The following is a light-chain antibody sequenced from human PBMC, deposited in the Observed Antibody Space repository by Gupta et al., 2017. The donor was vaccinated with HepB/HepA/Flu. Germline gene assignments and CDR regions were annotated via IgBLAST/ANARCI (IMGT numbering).Light chain of an antibody. CDR2: AKN. Sequence: SSELTQDPAVSVALGQRVRLTYQWDLVRSYYESWYQQQPGQAPVLLMYAKNNRRSGIPDRFSGYTSGNTASLTITGAQAEDEADYYCDSRDSSANRYVFGTGTKVTVL. V-gene: IGLV3-19*01. CDR3: DSRDSSANRYV. J-gene: IGLJ1*01. CDR1: LVRSYY.